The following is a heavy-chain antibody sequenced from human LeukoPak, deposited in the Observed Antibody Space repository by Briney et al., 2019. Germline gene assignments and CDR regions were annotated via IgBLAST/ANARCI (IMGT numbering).Heavy chain of an antibody. CDR2: IRYDGSNK. D-gene: IGHD2-2*02. V-gene: IGHV3-30*02. J-gene: IGHJ4*02. Sequence: PGGSLRLSCAASGVTFSSYGMHWVRQAPGKGLEWVAFIRYDGSNKYYADSVKGRFTISRDNSKNTLYLQMNSLRAEDTAVYYCAKVPYCSSTSCYTPFDYWGQGTLVTVSS. CDR1: GVTFSSYG. CDR3: AKVPYCSSTSCYTPFDY.